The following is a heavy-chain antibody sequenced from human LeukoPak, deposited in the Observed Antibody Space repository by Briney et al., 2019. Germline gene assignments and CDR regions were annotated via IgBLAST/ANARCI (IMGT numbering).Heavy chain of an antibody. Sequence: ASVKVSCKASGYTFTGYYMHWVRQAPGQGLEWMGWINPNSGGTNYAQKFQGRVTMTRDTSISTAYMELSRLRSDDTAVYYCAREIIHYDILTGYYRGKNYDYWGQGTLVTVSS. CDR3: AREIIHYDILTGYYRGKNYDY. CDR1: GYTFTGYY. D-gene: IGHD3-9*01. J-gene: IGHJ4*02. V-gene: IGHV1-2*02. CDR2: INPNSGGT.